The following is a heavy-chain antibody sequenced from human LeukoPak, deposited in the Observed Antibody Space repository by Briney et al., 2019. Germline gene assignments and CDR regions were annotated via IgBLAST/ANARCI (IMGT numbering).Heavy chain of an antibody. J-gene: IGHJ4*02. CDR1: GFTVSSNY. CDR3: ARDLGSPAGVDY. CDR2: IYSGGST. D-gene: IGHD1-26*01. V-gene: IGHV3-66*02. Sequence: GGFLRLSCAASGFTVSSNYMSWVRQAPGKGLEWVSVIYSGGSTYYADSVKGRFTISRDNSKNTLYLQMNSLRAEDTAVYYCARDLGSPAGVDYWGQGTLVTVSS.